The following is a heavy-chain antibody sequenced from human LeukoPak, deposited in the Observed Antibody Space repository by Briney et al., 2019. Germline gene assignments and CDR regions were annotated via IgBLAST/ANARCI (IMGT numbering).Heavy chain of an antibody. CDR2: ISGSDTST. J-gene: IGHJ4*02. CDR3: AKDPGYCAGGSCYYTDD. D-gene: IGHD2-15*01. Sequence: PGGSLRLSCAASGFTFSIYAMSWVRQAPGKRLEWVSAISGSDTSTYYADSVKGRFTISRDNSKNTLYLQMNSLRAEDTAVYYCAKDPGYCAGGSCYYTDDWGQGTLVTVSS. V-gene: IGHV3-23*01. CDR1: GFTFSIYA.